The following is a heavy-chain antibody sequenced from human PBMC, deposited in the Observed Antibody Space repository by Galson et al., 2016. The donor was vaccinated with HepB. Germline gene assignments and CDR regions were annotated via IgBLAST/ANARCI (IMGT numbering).Heavy chain of an antibody. V-gene: IGHV3-30-3*02. Sequence: SLRLSCADSGFTLGIEAMYWVRQAPAKGLEFVAATSYDGETKYYADSVRGRFTISRDNSKNTLYLQMNSLRVEDTALYYCAKDWGLGVWGQGTTVTVSS. J-gene: IGHJ6*02. CDR3: AKDWGLGV. D-gene: IGHD3-16*01. CDR2: TSYDGETK. CDR1: GFTLGIEA.